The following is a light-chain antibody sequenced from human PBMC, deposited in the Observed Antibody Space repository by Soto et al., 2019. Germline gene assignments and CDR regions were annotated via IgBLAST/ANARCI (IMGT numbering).Light chain of an antibody. CDR3: QQYDNRPPEFS. V-gene: IGKV1-33*01. CDR1: QDISNY. Sequence: DVQMPQSPSSLSAYVGDRVTITCQASQDISNYLNWYQQKPGKAPKLLIYDASNLETGVPSRFLGSGSGTDFTFTLSSLQPEDIAIYYCQQYDNRPPEFSFGHVTKVDIK. J-gene: IGKJ3*01. CDR2: DAS.